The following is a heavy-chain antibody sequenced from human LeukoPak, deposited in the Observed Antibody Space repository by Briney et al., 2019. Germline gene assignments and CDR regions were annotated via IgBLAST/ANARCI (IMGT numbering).Heavy chain of an antibody. CDR1: GGSISSYY. D-gene: IGHD2/OR15-2a*01. CDR2: IYYSGST. V-gene: IGHV4-59*01. Sequence: SETLSLTCTVSGGSISSYYWSWIRQPPGKGLEWIGYIYYSGSTNYNPSLKSRVTISVDTSKNQFSLKLSSVTAADTAVYYCARDSAFLDFDYWGQGTLVTVSS. CDR3: ARDSAFLDFDY. J-gene: IGHJ4*02.